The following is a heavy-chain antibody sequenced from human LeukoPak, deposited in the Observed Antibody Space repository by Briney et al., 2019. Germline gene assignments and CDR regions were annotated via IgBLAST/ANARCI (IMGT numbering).Heavy chain of an antibody. CDR3: ARRSGYDSSGYYYRYFDY. CDR1: GGSISSTNW. J-gene: IGHJ4*02. D-gene: IGHD3-22*01. V-gene: IGHV4-59*08. Sequence: SGTLSLTCTVSGGSISSTNWWSWIRQPPGKGLEWIGYIYYSGSATYNPSLKSRVTISVDTSKNQFSLKLTSVTAADTAVYYCARRSGYDSSGYYYRYFDYWGQGTLVTVSS. CDR2: IYYSGSA.